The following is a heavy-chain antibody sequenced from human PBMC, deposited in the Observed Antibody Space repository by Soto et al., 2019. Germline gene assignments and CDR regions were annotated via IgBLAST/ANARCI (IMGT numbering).Heavy chain of an antibody. CDR2: ISAYNGNT. J-gene: IGHJ6*02. CDR3: ARDGIRYFDWLLYGYYYGMDV. Sequence: ASVKVSCKASGYTFTSYGISWVRQAPGQGLEWMGWISAYNGNTNYAQKLQGRVTMTTDTSTSTAYMELRSLRSDDTAVYYCARDGIRYFDWLLYGYYYGMDVWGQGTTVTVSS. D-gene: IGHD3-9*01. CDR1: GYTFTSYG. V-gene: IGHV1-18*01.